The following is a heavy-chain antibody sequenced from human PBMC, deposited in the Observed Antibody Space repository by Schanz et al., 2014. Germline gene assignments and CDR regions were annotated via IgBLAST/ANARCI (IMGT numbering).Heavy chain of an antibody. D-gene: IGHD3-3*01. CDR2: IKQDGSER. J-gene: IGHJ3*02. V-gene: IGHV3-7*01. CDR1: GFTFSSYW. Sequence: EVQLLESGGGLVQPGGSLRLSCAASGFTFSSYWMSWVRQAPGKGLEWVANIKQDGSERYYVDSVKGRFTISRDNAKNSMYLEMNSLRAEETAVFYCARVGETYYDFWSGVPPTVMHDGFDIWGQGTMVTVS. CDR3: ARVGETYYDFWSGVPPTVMHDGFDI.